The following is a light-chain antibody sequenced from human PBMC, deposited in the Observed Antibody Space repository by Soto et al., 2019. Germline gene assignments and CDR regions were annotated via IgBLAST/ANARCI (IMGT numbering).Light chain of an antibody. CDR3: QHYNSYSEA. Sequence: DVQMTQSPSTLSASVGDIVTIPCRASQSITSLLAWYQQKPGKAPKLLIYKASTLKSGVPSRFSGSGSGTEFTLTISSLQPDDFATYYCQHYNSYSEACGQGTKVDI. V-gene: IGKV1-5*03. CDR2: KAS. J-gene: IGKJ1*01. CDR1: QSITSL.